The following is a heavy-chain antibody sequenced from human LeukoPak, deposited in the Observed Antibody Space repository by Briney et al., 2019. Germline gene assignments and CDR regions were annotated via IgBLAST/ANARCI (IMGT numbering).Heavy chain of an antibody. Sequence: GESLKISCKGSGYSFPNYWIAWVRQMPGKGLEWMGIIYPGDSDTRYSPSFQGQVTISADKSISTAYLQWSSLKASDTAMYYCARLGSRYYYYMDVWGKGTTVTVSS. J-gene: IGHJ6*03. V-gene: IGHV5-51*01. CDR2: IYPGDSDT. CDR3: ARLGSRYYYYMDV. D-gene: IGHD2-15*01. CDR1: GYSFPNYW.